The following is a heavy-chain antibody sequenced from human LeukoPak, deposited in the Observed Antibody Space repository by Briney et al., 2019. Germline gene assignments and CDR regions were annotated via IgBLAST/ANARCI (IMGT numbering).Heavy chain of an antibody. CDR2: IDHSGST. CDR1: GYSISSGYY. Sequence: SETLSLTCTVSGYSISSGYYWGWIRQPPGKGLECIGSIDHSGSTSYNPSLKSRVTISVDTSKNQFSLKVSSVTAADTAVYYCARGLVYCSGGSCYSVRSDYWGQGTLVTVSS. D-gene: IGHD2-15*01. V-gene: IGHV4-38-2*02. J-gene: IGHJ4*02. CDR3: ARGLVYCSGGSCYSVRSDY.